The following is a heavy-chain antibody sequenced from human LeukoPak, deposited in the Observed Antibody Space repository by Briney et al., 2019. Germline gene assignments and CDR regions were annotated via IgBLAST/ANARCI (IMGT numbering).Heavy chain of an antibody. V-gene: IGHV4-39*07. CDR2: IFYSGST. D-gene: IGHD2-2*01. J-gene: IGHJ4*02. CDR3: AREDCSSTSCYVVY. Sequence: SETLSLTCTVSGGSISTSNYYWGWIRQPPGKGLEWIGNIFYSGSTYYSPSLKSRVTISLDTSRNQFSLKLSSVTAADTAVYYCAREDCSSTSCYVVYWGQGTLVTVSS. CDR1: GGSISTSNYY.